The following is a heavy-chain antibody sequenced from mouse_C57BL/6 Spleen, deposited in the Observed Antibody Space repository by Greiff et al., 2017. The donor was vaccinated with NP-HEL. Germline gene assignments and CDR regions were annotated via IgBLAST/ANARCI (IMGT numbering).Heavy chain of an antibody. CDR2: IDPSDSYT. D-gene: IGHD1-1*01. Sequence: VQLQQPGAELVMPGASVKLSCKASGYTFTSYWMHWVKQRPGQGLEWIGEIDPSDSYTNYNQKFKGKSTLTVDKSSSTAYMQLSSLTSEDSAVYYCAGAYGSSYWYFDVWGTGTTVTVSS. CDR1: GYTFTSYW. V-gene: IGHV1-69*01. CDR3: AGAYGSSYWYFDV. J-gene: IGHJ1*03.